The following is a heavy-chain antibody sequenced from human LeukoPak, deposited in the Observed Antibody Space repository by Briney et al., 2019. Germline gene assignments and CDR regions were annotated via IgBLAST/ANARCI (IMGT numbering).Heavy chain of an antibody. Sequence: PGGSLRLSCAASGFTFSSYWMSWVRQAPGKGLEWVANIKQDGSEKYYVDSVKGRFTISRDNAKNSLYLQMNSLRAEDTAVYYCARERWDYYDSSGYLNRFDPWGQGTLVTVSS. CDR3: ARERWDYYDSSGYLNRFDP. V-gene: IGHV3-7*01. CDR1: GFTFSSYW. CDR2: IKQDGSEK. J-gene: IGHJ5*02. D-gene: IGHD3-22*01.